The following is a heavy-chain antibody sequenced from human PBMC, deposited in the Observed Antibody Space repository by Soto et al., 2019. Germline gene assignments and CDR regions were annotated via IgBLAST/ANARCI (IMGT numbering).Heavy chain of an antibody. J-gene: IGHJ5*02. D-gene: IGHD6-19*01. CDR3: ARRHLAVAVSPWFDP. CDR1: GLSITDSEMG. Sequence: QVTLKESGPVLVKPTETLTLRCTVSGLSITDSEMGVSWIRQPPGQPLAWLAHLDPSGEKSYRTFLKSRLAISKDTSKSQIVLTMTNMDPADTATYYCARRHLAVAVSPWFDPWGQGIPVTVSS. CDR2: LDPSGEK. V-gene: IGHV2-26*01.